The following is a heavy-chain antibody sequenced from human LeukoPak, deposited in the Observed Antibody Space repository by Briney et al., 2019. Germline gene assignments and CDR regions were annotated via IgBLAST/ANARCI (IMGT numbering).Heavy chain of an antibody. J-gene: IGHJ6*02. V-gene: IGHV3-30*03. D-gene: IGHD2-21*01. CDR1: GFTFSSSG. CDR3: FFQAGDGIRDYYYYYGMDV. CDR2: ISYDGSNK. Sequence: GGSLRVSCAAAGFTFSSSGMDWVRKAPVKWLEWVAVISYDGSNKYYADSVKGRFTISRDNSKNTLYLQMNSLRAEDTAVYYFFFQAGDGIRDYYYYYGMDVWGQGTTVTVSS.